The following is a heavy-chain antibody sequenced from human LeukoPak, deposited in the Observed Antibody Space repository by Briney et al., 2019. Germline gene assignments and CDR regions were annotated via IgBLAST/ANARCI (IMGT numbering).Heavy chain of an antibody. D-gene: IGHD6-19*01. V-gene: IGHV3-23*01. CDR3: AKKGSGWYFDY. J-gene: IGHJ4*02. CDR1: GFTFSSYA. CDR2: SGSGGST. Sequence: PGGSLRLSCAASGFTFSSYAMSWVRQAPGKGLEWVSGSGSGGSTYYADSVKGRFTISRDNSKNTLYLHINSLRDEDAALYYCAKKGSGWYFDYWGPGTLVTVSS.